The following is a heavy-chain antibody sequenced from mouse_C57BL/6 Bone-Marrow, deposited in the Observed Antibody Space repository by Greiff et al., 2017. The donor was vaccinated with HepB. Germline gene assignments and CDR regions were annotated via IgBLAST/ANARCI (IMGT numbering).Heavy chain of an antibody. J-gene: IGHJ4*01. D-gene: IGHD2-3*01. Sequence: VQLQQPGAELVKPGASVKMSCKASGYTFTSYWITWVKQRPGQGLEWIGDIYPGSGSTNYNEKFKSKATLTVDTSSSTAYMQLSSLTSEDSAVYYCARKGNYDGYYDYAMDDWGQGTSVTVSS. V-gene: IGHV1-55*01. CDR1: GYTFTSYW. CDR2: IYPGSGST. CDR3: ARKGNYDGYYDYAMDD.